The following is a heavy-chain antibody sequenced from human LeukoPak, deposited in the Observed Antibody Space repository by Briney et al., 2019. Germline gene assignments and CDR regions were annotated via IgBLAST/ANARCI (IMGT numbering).Heavy chain of an antibody. Sequence: PGGSLRLSCAASGFTFSSYSMNWVRQAPGKGLEWVSSISSSSIYIYYADSVKGRFTISRDNAKNSLYLQMNGLRAEDTAVYYCATYGSGSYYYFDYWGQGTLVTVSS. CDR2: ISSSSIYI. CDR1: GFTFSSYS. CDR3: ATYGSGSYYYFDY. D-gene: IGHD3-10*01. J-gene: IGHJ4*02. V-gene: IGHV3-21*01.